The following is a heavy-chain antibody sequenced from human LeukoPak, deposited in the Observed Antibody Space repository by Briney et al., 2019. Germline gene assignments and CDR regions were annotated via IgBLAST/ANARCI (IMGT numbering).Heavy chain of an antibody. CDR2: ISGNNGDT. J-gene: IGHJ4*02. D-gene: IGHD3-22*01. V-gene: IGHV1-18*01. CDR1: GYTFNRYG. Sequence: ASVKVSCKASGYTFNRYGITWVRQAPGQGLEWMGWISGNNGDTNYAQKLQGRVTMTTDSSTTTVYMELRSLRSEDTAVYYCATSLITSSGYYYALVYWGQGTLVTVSS. CDR3: ATSLITSSGYYYALVY.